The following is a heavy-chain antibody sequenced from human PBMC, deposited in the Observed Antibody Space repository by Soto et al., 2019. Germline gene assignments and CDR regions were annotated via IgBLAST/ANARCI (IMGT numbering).Heavy chain of an antibody. CDR1: GFTFNNYS. V-gene: IGHV3-23*01. D-gene: IGHD5-18*01. CDR2: INRGGGP. CDR3: ARADGPLPVTLLGF. J-gene: IGHJ4*02. Sequence: EVRLLESGGGLVQPGGSLTLSCATSGFTFNNYSMSWARQAPGKGLEWVSSINRGGGPYYADSVKGRFTISRDNSKNMLYLRMNSLRADDTAVYFCARADGPLPVTLLGFWGQGTLVTVSS.